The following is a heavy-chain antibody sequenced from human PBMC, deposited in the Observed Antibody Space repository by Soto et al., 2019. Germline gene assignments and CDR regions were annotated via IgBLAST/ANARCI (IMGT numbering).Heavy chain of an antibody. CDR2: ISGGGGST. Sequence: EVQLLESGGGLVQPGGSLRLSCAASGFTFSSYAMSWVRQAPGKGLEWVSGISGGGGSTYYADSVKGRFTISRDNSKNTLFLQMNSLRAEDTAVYYCAKRTAVAGTGYYFDYWGQGTLVTVSS. D-gene: IGHD6-19*01. J-gene: IGHJ4*02. V-gene: IGHV3-23*01. CDR1: GFTFSSYA. CDR3: AKRTAVAGTGYYFDY.